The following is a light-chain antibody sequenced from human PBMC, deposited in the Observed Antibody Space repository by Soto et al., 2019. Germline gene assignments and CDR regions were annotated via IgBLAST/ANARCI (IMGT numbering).Light chain of an antibody. CDR3: QQYGTSPSWT. Sequence: EIVLTQSPGTLSLSPGERATLSCRASQSVSSSDLAWYQQKPGQAPRLVIYGTSSRATGIPDRFSGRGSGTDFTIAISRLEPEDCAVYYCQQYGTSPSWTFGQGTEVEIK. V-gene: IGKV3-20*01. CDR1: QSVSSSD. CDR2: GTS. J-gene: IGKJ1*01.